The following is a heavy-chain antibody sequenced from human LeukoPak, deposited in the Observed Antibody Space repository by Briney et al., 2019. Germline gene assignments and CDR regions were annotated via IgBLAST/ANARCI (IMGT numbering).Heavy chain of an antibody. D-gene: IGHD4-11*01. CDR2: IWSDATEQ. CDR3: AKDAQRGFDYSNSLEY. J-gene: IGHJ4*02. CDR1: GFTYSHYG. Sequence: GGSLRLSCAASGFTYSHYGMHWVRQAPGKGLEWVAVIWSDATEQYYADAVKGRFTISRDNSRKTVYPQMNSLRGEDTAVYYCAKDAQRGFDYSNSLEYWGQGILVTVSP. V-gene: IGHV3-33*06.